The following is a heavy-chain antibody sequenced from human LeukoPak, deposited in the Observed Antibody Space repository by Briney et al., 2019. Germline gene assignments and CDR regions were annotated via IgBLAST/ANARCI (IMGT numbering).Heavy chain of an antibody. D-gene: IGHD1-26*01. CDR1: GFTFSSYG. CDR3: AKDMNVGLDAFDI. J-gene: IGHJ3*02. CDR2: ISGSGGST. Sequence: RGSLRLSRAASGFTFSSYGMSWVRQAPGKGLEWVSAISGSGGSTYYADSVKGRFTISRDNSKNTLYLQMNSLRAEDTAVYYCAKDMNVGLDAFDIWGQGTMVTVSS. V-gene: IGHV3-23*01.